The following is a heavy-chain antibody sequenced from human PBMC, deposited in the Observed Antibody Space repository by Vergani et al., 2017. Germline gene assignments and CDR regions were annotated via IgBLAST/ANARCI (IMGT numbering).Heavy chain of an antibody. D-gene: IGHD6-19*01. V-gene: IGHV1-69*06. J-gene: IGHJ4*02. CDR1: GGTFSSYA. CDR3: ARVVAVADLAFDY. Sequence: QVQLVQSGAEVKKPGSSVKVSCKASGGTFSSYAISWVRQAPGQGLEWMGGIIPIFGTANYAQKFQGRVTMTRDTSTSTGYMELSSLRSEDTAVYYCARVVAVADLAFDYWGQGTLVTVSS. CDR2: IIPIFGTA.